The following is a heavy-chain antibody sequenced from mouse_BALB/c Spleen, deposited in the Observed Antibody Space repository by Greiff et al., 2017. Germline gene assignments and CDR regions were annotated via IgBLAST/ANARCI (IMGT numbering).Heavy chain of an antibody. Sequence: EVKVVESGGGLVKPGGSLKLSCAASGFTFSSYTMSWVRQTPEKRLEWVATISSGGSYTYYPDSVKGRFTISRDNAKNTLYLQKSSLKSEDTAMYYSTRDYYGSSYAMDYWGQGTSVTVSS. D-gene: IGHD1-1*01. CDR2: ISSGGSYT. CDR3: TRDYYGSSYAMDY. V-gene: IGHV5-6-4*01. CDR1: GFTFSSYT. J-gene: IGHJ4*01.